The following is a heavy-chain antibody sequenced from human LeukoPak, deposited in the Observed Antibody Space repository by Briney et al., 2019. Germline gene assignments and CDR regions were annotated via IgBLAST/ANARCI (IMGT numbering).Heavy chain of an antibody. Sequence: PGGSLRLSCAASGFTFSDYYMSWIRQAPGKGLEWVSYISSSGSTIYYADSVKGRFTISRDNAKNSLYLQMNSVRAEDTAVYYCARDYYDSSGYYRFDYWGQGTLVTVSS. D-gene: IGHD3-22*01. CDR2: ISSSGSTI. CDR3: ARDYYDSSGYYRFDY. J-gene: IGHJ4*02. V-gene: IGHV3-11*01. CDR1: GFTFSDYY.